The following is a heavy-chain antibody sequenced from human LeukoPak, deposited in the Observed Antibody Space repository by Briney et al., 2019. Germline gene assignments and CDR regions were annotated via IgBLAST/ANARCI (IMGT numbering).Heavy chain of an antibody. V-gene: IGHV3-33*01. CDR2: IWYDGSNK. J-gene: IGHJ4*02. CDR1: GFTFSNHG. CDR3: ARFSIGSMSYFDY. Sequence: GRSLRLSCAASGFTFSNHGMHWVRQAPGKGPEWVALIWYDGSNKYYGDSVKGRFTISRDNSKNTVFLQMNSLRAEDTAVYYCARFSIGSMSYFDYWGQGTLVTVSS. D-gene: IGHD2/OR15-2a*01.